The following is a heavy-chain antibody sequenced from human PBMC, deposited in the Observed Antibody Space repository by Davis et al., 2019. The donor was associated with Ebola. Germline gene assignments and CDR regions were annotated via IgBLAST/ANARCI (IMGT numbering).Heavy chain of an antibody. CDR2: ISSSSSTI. V-gene: IGHV3-48*02. CDR1: GGSISSGGYY. J-gene: IGHJ4*02. Sequence: PSETLSLTCTVSGGSISSGGYYWSWIRQAPGKGLEWVSYISSSSSTIYYADSVKGRFTISRDNAKNSLYLQMNSLRDEDTAVYYCARGRAYCGGDCQWKDYWGQGTLVTVSS. CDR3: ARGRAYCGGDCQWKDY. D-gene: IGHD2-21*01.